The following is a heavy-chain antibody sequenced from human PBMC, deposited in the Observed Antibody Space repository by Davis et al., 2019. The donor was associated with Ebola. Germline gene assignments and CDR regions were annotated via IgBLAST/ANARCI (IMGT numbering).Heavy chain of an antibody. Sequence: MPGGPLRLSCTVPGCSISSGGYYCSWIRQHPGKGLEWIGYIYYSGSTNYNPSLKSRVTISIDTSKNQFSLKLGSVTAAGTAVYCCTRDPRIATPCAGPFYSYHYYGLDVWGQGTTVTVSS. CDR1: GCSISSGGYY. D-gene: IGHD6-13*01. CDR3: TRDPRIATPCAGPFYSYHYYGLDV. V-gene: IGHV4-61*08. CDR2: IYYSGST. J-gene: IGHJ6*02.